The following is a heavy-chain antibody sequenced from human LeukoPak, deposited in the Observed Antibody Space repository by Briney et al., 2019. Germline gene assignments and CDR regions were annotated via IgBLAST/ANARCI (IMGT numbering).Heavy chain of an antibody. CDR3: ARGGPQGHFYY. J-gene: IGHJ4*02. CDR2: IYYSGSA. Sequence: SETLSLTCTVSGGSISSDGYYWSWIRQHPGKGLEWIGYIYYSGSAFHNPSLKSRITVSVDTSKNQFSLKLSSVTAADTAMYYWARGGPQGHFYYWGQGT. CDR1: GGSISSDGYY. V-gene: IGHV4-31*03.